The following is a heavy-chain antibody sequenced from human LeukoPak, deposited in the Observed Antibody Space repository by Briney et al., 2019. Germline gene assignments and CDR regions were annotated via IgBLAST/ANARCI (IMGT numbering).Heavy chain of an antibody. CDR2: ISGSGGST. CDR3: AKDYHYDSSGYIDY. Sequence: GGSLRLSCAASGFTFSSYVMNWVRQAPGKGLEWVSAISGSGGSTYYADSVKGRFTISRDNSKNTLYLQMNSLRAEDTAVYYCAKDYHYDSSGYIDYWGQGTLVTVSS. V-gene: IGHV3-23*01. J-gene: IGHJ4*02. D-gene: IGHD3-22*01. CDR1: GFTFSSYV.